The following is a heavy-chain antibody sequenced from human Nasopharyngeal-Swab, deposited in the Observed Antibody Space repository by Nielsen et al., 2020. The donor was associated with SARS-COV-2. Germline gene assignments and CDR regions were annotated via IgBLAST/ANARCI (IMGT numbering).Heavy chain of an antibody. J-gene: IGHJ6*02. Sequence: SLKTSCAASGFTFDDYAMHWVRQAPGKGLEWVSGISWNSGSIGYADSVKGRFTISRDNAKNSLYLQMNSLRAEDTAVYYCARDNIAAFYGMDVWGQGTTVTVSS. CDR1: GFTFDDYA. D-gene: IGHD6-6*01. V-gene: IGHV3-9*01. CDR2: ISWNSGSI. CDR3: ARDNIAAFYGMDV.